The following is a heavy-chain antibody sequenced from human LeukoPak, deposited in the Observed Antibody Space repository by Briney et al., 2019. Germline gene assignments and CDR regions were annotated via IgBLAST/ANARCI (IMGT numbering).Heavy chain of an antibody. Sequence: PGGSLRLSCAASGFTFSSYGMHWVRQAPGKGLEWVASINQDGSEKHYVDSVKGRFTISRDNAKNSLYLQMNSLRAEDTAVYYCARAVIGYCSGGSCFNWFDPWGQGTLVTVSS. D-gene: IGHD2-15*01. CDR3: ARAVIGYCSGGSCFNWFDP. CDR2: INQDGSEK. V-gene: IGHV3-7*01. J-gene: IGHJ5*02. CDR1: GFTFSSYG.